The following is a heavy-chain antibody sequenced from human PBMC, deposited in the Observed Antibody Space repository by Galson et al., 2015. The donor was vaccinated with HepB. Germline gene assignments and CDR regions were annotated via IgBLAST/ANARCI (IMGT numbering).Heavy chain of an antibody. Sequence: SLRLSCAASGFTFSSYWMSWVRQAPGRGLEWVANIKQDESEKYYVDSVRGRFTISRDNAKNSLYLQMNSLRAEETAVYYCAREASGWSSNDWGQGTLVTVSS. D-gene: IGHD6-19*01. CDR1: GFTFSSYW. V-gene: IGHV3-7*01. J-gene: IGHJ4*02. CDR3: AREASGWSSND. CDR2: IKQDESEK.